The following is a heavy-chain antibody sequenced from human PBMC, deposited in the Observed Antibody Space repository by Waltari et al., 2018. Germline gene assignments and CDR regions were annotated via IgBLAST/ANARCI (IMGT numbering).Heavy chain of an antibody. J-gene: IGHJ2*01. CDR2: VHNRGDT. Sequence: QVQLQESGPGLVKPSETLSLTCTVSVGSFPVYSWSWIRQPPGKGLEWIGYVHNRGDTNNNPALKGRVTISSDTSQSQFSLELSSVTAEDTAVYYCARYGTGTKKNFDLWGRGTLVTVSS. CDR1: VGSFPVYS. CDR3: ARYGTGTKKNFDL. D-gene: IGHD1-1*01. V-gene: IGHV4-4*09.